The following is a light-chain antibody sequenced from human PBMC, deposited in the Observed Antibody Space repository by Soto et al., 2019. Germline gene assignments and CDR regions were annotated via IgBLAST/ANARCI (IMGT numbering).Light chain of an antibody. CDR2: EVS. Sequence: QSALTQPAAVSGSPGQSITISCTGTSRDVGGYNYVSWYQQHPGKAPKVMIYEVSNRPSGVSNRFSGSKSGNTASLTISGLQSEDGADYYCSSYISSSTLVFGGGTKLTVL. V-gene: IGLV2-14*01. J-gene: IGLJ3*02. CDR1: SRDVGGYNY. CDR3: SSYISSSTLV.